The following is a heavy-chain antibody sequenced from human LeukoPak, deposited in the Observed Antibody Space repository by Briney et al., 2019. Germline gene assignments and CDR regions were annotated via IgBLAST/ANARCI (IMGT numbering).Heavy chain of an antibody. CDR1: GYSFTSHW. CDR3: ARRAVTTDYFDY. J-gene: IGHJ4*02. Sequence: GESLKISCKGSGYSFTSHWISWVRQMPGKGLEWMGRIDPSDSYTNYSPSFQGHVTISADKSISTAYLQWSSLKASDAAMYHCARRAVTTDYFDYWGQGALVTVSS. V-gene: IGHV5-10-1*01. D-gene: IGHD4-17*01. CDR2: IDPSDSYT.